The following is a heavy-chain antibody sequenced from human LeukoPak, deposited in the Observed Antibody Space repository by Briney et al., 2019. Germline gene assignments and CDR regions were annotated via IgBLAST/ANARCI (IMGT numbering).Heavy chain of an antibody. Sequence: ASVKVSCKASGYTFTGYYMHWVRQAPGQGLEWMGWINPNSGGTNYAQKFQGRVTMTRDTSISTAYMELSRLRSDDTAVYYCARTSTTVTTVIDYWGQGTLVTVSS. CDR2: INPNSGGT. V-gene: IGHV1-2*02. D-gene: IGHD4-17*01. J-gene: IGHJ4*02. CDR1: GYTFTGYY. CDR3: ARTSTTVTTVIDY.